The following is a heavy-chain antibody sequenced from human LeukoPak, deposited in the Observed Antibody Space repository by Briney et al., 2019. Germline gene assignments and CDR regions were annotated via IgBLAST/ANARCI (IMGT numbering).Heavy chain of an antibody. V-gene: IGHV4-59*01. Sequence: PSETLSLTCTVSGGSISSYYWSWIRQLPGKGLEWIGYIYYSGSTNYSPSLKSRVTISVDTSKNQFSLRLTSVTAADTAVYYCARVGPGSGSYYNYWGQGTLVTVSS. D-gene: IGHD3-10*01. CDR3: ARVGPGSGSYYNY. J-gene: IGHJ4*02. CDR1: GGSISSYY. CDR2: IYYSGST.